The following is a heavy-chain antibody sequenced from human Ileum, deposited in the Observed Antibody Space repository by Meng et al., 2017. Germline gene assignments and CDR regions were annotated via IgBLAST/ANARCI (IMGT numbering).Heavy chain of an antibody. Sequence: SLKISCAASGFTFDDYAMHRVRQAPGKGLEWVSGISWNSGSIGYADSVKGRFTISRDNAKNSLYLQMNSLRAEDTALYYCAKDAIAAADNYYFDYWGQGTLVTVSS. CDR3: AKDAIAAADNYYFDY. CDR1: GFTFDDYA. J-gene: IGHJ4*02. CDR2: ISWNSGSI. D-gene: IGHD6-13*01. V-gene: IGHV3-9*01.